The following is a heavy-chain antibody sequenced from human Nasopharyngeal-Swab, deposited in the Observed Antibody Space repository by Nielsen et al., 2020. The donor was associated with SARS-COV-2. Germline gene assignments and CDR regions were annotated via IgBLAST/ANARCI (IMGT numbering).Heavy chain of an antibody. Sequence: GESLKISCAASGFSFSNYWMSWVRQTPGEGLEWVASVKQDGSEKHYVDSVKGRFTISRDNANNSLYLQMDGLRAEDTGVYCCPRGRDMIASRPFWFDPWGQGTLVTVSS. V-gene: IGHV3-7*01. CDR3: PRGRDMIASRPFWFDP. D-gene: IGHD6-6*01. CDR2: VKQDGSEK. CDR1: GFSFSNYW. J-gene: IGHJ5*02.